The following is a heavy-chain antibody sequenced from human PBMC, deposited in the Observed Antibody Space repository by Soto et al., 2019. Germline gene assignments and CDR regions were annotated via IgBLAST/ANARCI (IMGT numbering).Heavy chain of an antibody. D-gene: IGHD5-18*01. Sequence: GGSLRLSCAASGFTFSSYAMSWVRQAPGKGLEWVSTISGSDGRTYSTDSVKGRFTISRDNSRNTAYLQMNSLRVEDTAVYYCAKGVSQYTPLALFDYWGRGTPVTVS. J-gene: IGHJ4*02. CDR3: AKGVSQYTPLALFDY. CDR1: GFTFSSYA. CDR2: ISGSDGRT. V-gene: IGHV3-23*01.